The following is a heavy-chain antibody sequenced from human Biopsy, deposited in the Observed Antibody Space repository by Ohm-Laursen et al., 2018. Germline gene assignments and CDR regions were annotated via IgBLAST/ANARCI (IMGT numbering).Heavy chain of an antibody. Sequence: QTLSLTCAVSGGSFSGTYWSWIRQTPGKGLEWIGEINHSGSTKYNPSFESRVTISVDTSKNQFSLNLFSVTAADAARYFCARGKYYAYWSGARKLNYFDYWGQGTLVIVSS. CDR3: ARGKYYAYWSGARKLNYFDY. J-gene: IGHJ4*02. CDR2: INHSGST. CDR1: GGSFSGTY. V-gene: IGHV4-34*01. D-gene: IGHD3-3*01.